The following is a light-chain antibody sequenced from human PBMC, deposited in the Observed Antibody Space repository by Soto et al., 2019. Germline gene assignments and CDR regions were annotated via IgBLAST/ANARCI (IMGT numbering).Light chain of an antibody. Sequence: EILMTQSPVTLSVSPGDTATLSCRASQRVSNHFAWYQQKPGQAPRLLIYAASTRAAGVPVRFSGSGSETEFTLTIRSLQSEDFALYYCHQYNNWPWTSGQGTKVDIK. V-gene: IGKV3-15*01. CDR2: AAS. CDR1: QRVSNH. J-gene: IGKJ1*01. CDR3: HQYNNWPWT.